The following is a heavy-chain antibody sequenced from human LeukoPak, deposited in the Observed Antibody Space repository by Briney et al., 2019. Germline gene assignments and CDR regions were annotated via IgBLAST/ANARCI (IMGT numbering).Heavy chain of an antibody. Sequence: SETLSLTCAVSGDSISSSNWWSRVRQPPGKGLEWIGEIYHSGSTNYNPSLKTRVTISVDNSKNQFSLKLTSVTAADTAVYYCARGSFYVWQVWGQGTLVTVSS. CDR2: IYHSGST. D-gene: IGHD3-16*01. J-gene: IGHJ4*02. CDR1: GDSISSSNW. V-gene: IGHV4-4*02. CDR3: ARGSFYVWQV.